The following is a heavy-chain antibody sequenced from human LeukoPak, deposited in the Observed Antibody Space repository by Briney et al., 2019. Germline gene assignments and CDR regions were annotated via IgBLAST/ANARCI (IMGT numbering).Heavy chain of an antibody. D-gene: IGHD6-13*01. CDR2: IYYGGGT. Sequence: GGSLRLSCAASGFTFSSYWMSWVRQAPGKGLEWVSVIYYGGGTYYTDSVKGRFTISRDNSKNTLYLQMNSLRAEDTAVYYCARTYSSSSYSPFDYWGQGTLVTVSS. CDR1: GFTFSSYW. J-gene: IGHJ4*02. CDR3: ARTYSSSSYSPFDY. V-gene: IGHV3-53*01.